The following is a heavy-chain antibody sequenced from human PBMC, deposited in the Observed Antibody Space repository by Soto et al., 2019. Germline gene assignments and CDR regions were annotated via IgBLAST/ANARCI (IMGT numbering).Heavy chain of an antibody. V-gene: IGHV3-23*01. Sequence: RVPRTAAGGNSISFASSRVRKKKGKGLEWVSTISGSGVSTSYADSVKGRFTISRDNSKNTLYLQMISLRAEDTAVFYCANDSPKWELSFLDYYGMDVWGQGTTVTVSS. J-gene: IGHJ6*02. CDR3: ANDSPKWELSFLDYYGMDV. CDR1: GGNSISFA. D-gene: IGHD1-26*01. CDR2: ISGSGVST.